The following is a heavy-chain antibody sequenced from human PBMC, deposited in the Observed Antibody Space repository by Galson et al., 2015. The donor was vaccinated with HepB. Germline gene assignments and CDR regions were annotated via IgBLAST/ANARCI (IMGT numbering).Heavy chain of an antibody. CDR1: GGSISSSSYY. CDR3: ARDVSAYYDSSGYRKGDY. CDR2: IYYSGST. V-gene: IGHV4-39*07. D-gene: IGHD3-22*01. Sequence: ETLSLTCTVSGGSISSSSYYWGWVRQPPGKGLEWIGSIYYSGSTYYNPSLKSRVTISVDTSKNQFSLKLSSVTAADTAVYYCARDVSAYYDSSGYRKGDYWGQGTLVTVSS. J-gene: IGHJ4*02.